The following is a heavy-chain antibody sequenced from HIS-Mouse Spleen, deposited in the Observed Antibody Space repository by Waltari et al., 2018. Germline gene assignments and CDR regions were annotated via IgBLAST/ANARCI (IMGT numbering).Heavy chain of an antibody. CDR1: GFTFSSDA. CDR2: ISYDGSNK. J-gene: IGHJ4*02. D-gene: IGHD3-22*01. V-gene: IGHV3-30*04. CDR3: AREVVIYFDY. Sequence: QVQLVESGGGVVQPGRSLRLSCAASGFTFSSDAMHWVRQAPGKGLEWVAVISYDGSNKYYADSVKGRFTISRDNSKNTLYLQMNSLRAEDTAVYYCAREVVIYFDYWGQGTLVTVSS.